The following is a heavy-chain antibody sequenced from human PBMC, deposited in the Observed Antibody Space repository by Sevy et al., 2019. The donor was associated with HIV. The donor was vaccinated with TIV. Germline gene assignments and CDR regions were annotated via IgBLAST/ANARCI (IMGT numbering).Heavy chain of an antibody. Sequence: SETLSLTCTVSGGSISSYYWSWIRQPPGKGLEWIGYIYYSGSTNYNPSLKSRVTISLDTSKNQFSLKLSSVTAADTAVYYCAGGGYDSQYYYYMDVWGKGTTVTVSS. CDR1: GGSISSYY. J-gene: IGHJ6*03. CDR2: IYYSGST. CDR3: AGGGYDSQYYYYMDV. V-gene: IGHV4-59*01. D-gene: IGHD5-12*01.